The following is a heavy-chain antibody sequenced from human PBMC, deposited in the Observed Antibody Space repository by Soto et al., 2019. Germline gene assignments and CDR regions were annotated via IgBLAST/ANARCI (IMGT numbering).Heavy chain of an antibody. CDR1: GYTFTSYG. CDR2: ISAYNGNT. CDR3: ARGGYCSGGSCPTPRGYSYAFYYYYGMDV. J-gene: IGHJ6*02. D-gene: IGHD2-15*01. V-gene: IGHV1-18*01. Sequence: GASVKVSCKASGYTFTSYGISWVRQAPGQGLEWMGWISAYNGNTNYAQKLQGRVTMTTDTSTSTAYMELRSLRSDDTAVYYCARGGYCSGGSCPTPRGYSYAFYYYYGMDVCGQGTTVTVSS.